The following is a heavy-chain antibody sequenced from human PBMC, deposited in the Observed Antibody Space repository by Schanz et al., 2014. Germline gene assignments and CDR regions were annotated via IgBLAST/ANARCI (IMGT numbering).Heavy chain of an antibody. CDR2: IWNNGVTK. D-gene: IGHD2-15*01. J-gene: IGHJ6*02. CDR1: GFSLNTYG. Sequence: VQLVESGGGVVQPGTSLILSCSVSGFSLNTYGLHWFRQPAGKGLEWVAVIWNNGVTKYYADSVRGRFTISRDRFQNTLYLRMSSLRAEETAVYYCAKARRKSNCSGGRCFHYSYYGMDVWGQGTTVTVSS. CDR3: AKARRKSNCSGGRCFHYSYYGMDV. V-gene: IGHV3-33*03.